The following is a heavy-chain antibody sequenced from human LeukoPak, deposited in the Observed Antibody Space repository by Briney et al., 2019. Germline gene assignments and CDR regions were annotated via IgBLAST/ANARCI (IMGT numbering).Heavy chain of an antibody. J-gene: IGHJ4*02. CDR1: GFTFSDYY. Sequence: GGSLRLSCAASGFTFSDYYMSWIRQAPGKGLEWVSYISSSGTTISYTDSVKGRFTISRDNAKNSLYLQMSSLRAEDTAVYYCARDYRSTFDYWGQGTLVTVSS. D-gene: IGHD1-26*01. CDR2: ISSSGTTI. V-gene: IGHV3-11*01. CDR3: ARDYRSTFDY.